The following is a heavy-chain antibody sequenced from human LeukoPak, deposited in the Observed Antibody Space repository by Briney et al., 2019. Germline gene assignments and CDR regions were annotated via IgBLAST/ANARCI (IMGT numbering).Heavy chain of an antibody. Sequence: GGSLRLSCAASGFTFSSYGMHWVRQAPGKGLEWVAFIRYDGSNKYYADSVKGRFTISRDNSKNTLYLQMNSLRAEDTAVYYCAKSTEKYCSSTSCYGVDYWGQGTLVTVSS. CDR2: IRYDGSNK. J-gene: IGHJ4*02. V-gene: IGHV3-30*02. CDR1: GFTFSSYG. CDR3: AKSTEKYCSSTSCYGVDY. D-gene: IGHD2-2*01.